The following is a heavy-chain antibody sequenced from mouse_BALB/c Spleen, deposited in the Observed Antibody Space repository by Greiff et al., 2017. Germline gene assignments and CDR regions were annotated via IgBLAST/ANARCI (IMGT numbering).Heavy chain of an antibody. D-gene: IGHD6-1*01. J-gene: IGHJ4*01. CDR1: GFTFTDYY. CDR3: ARGQGDY. Sequence: KLVESGGGLVQPGGSLRLSCATSGFTFTDYYMSWVRQPPGKALEWLGFIRNKANGYTTEYSASVKGRFTISRDNSQSILYLQMNTLRAEDSATYYCARGQGDYWGQGTSVTVSS. CDR2: IRNKANGYTT. V-gene: IGHV7-3*02.